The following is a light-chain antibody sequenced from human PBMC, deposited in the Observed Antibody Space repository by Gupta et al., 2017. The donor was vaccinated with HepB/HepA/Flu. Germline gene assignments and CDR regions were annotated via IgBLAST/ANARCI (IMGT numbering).Light chain of an antibody. CDR1: QSVSSN. J-gene: IGKJ5*01. CDR2: GAS. V-gene: IGKV3-15*01. Sequence: DTVMTQSPATLSVSQGERATLSCRASQSVSSNLAWYQQKPGQAPRLLIYGASTRATGIPARFSGSGSGTEFTLTISSLQSEDFAVYYCQQYNNWPPRVTFGQGTRLEIK. CDR3: QQYNNWPPRVT.